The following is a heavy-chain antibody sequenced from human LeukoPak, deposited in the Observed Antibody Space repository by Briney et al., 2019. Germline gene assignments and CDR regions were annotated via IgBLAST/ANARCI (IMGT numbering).Heavy chain of an antibody. CDR3: ARRGLVAGIYDLVYGFDL. V-gene: IGHV1-8*03. CDR2: VNPDTGNT. J-gene: IGHJ3*01. Sequence: ASVKVSCKASGYTFADYGINWVRQAPGEGLEWMGWVNPDTGNTGFAQKFQGRVTITQNSSVTTVYMELSSLTSEDTAVYYCARRGLVAGIYDLVYGFDLWGQGTMVTVSS. D-gene: IGHD3/OR15-3a*01. CDR1: GYTFADYG.